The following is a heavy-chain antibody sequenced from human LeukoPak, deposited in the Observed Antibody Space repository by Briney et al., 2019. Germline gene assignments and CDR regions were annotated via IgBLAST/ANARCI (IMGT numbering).Heavy chain of an antibody. J-gene: IGHJ5*02. V-gene: IGHV3-30*02. Sequence: PGGSLRLSCAASGFTFSSYGMHWVRQAPGKGLEWVAFIRFDGSNRYYVDSVKGRFTISRDNSENTVFLQMNTLRAEDTAVYYCAKWVNTAMGTWGQGTPVTVSS. CDR1: GFTFSSYG. D-gene: IGHD5-18*01. CDR2: IRFDGSNR. CDR3: AKWVNTAMGT.